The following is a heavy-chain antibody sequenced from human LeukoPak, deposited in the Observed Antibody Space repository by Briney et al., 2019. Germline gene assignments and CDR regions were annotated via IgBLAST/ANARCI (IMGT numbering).Heavy chain of an antibody. CDR3: ATCHCTYGVCYGECEYFQD. V-gene: IGHV1-18*01. Sequence: ASVKVSCKASGYTFTSVGIGWVRQAPGQGLEWMAWISPYNGNTNYAQKFQGRVTVTTDTSTSTAYMGLRSLRSDDTAVYYCATCHCTYGVCYGECEYFQDWGQGTLVSVSS. J-gene: IGHJ1*01. CDR1: GYTFTSVG. CDR2: ISPYNGNT. D-gene: IGHD2-8*01.